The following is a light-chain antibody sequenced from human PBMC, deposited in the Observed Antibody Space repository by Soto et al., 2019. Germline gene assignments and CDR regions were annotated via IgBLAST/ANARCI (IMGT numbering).Light chain of an antibody. CDR3: QTWGTGIHYV. CDR1: SGHSSYA. J-gene: IGLJ1*01. V-gene: IGLV4-69*01. Sequence: QPVLTQSPSASASLGASVKLTCTLSSGHSSYAIAWHQQQPEKGPRYLMKLNSDGSHSKGDVIPDRFSGSSSGAERYLTISSLQSEDEADYYCQTWGTGIHYVFGTGTTVTVL. CDR2: LNSDGSH.